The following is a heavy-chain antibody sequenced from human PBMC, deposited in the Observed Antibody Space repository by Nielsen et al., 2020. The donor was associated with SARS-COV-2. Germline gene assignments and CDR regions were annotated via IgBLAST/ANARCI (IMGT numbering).Heavy chain of an antibody. Sequence: WGRQAPGQGLEWMGWMNPNSGNTGYAQKFQGRVTMTRNTSISTAYMELSSLRSEDTAVYYCARGSSGYYYPDYWGQGTLVTVSS. J-gene: IGHJ4*02. D-gene: IGHD3-22*01. V-gene: IGHV1-8*01. CDR2: MNPNSGNT. CDR3: ARGSSGYYYPDY.